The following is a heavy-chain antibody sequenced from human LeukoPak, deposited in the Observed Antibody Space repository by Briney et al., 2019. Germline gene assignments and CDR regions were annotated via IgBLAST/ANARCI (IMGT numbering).Heavy chain of an antibody. CDR1: GVSFSGYY. V-gene: IGHV4-34*01. CDR3: ARGLLIAGSLIDY. CDR2: INHSGST. D-gene: IGHD6-13*01. Sequence: TSSETLSLTCAVYGVSFSGYYWSWIRQSPGQGLEWIGEINHSGSTNYNPSLKSRVTISVDTSKNQFSLKLSSVTAADTAVYYCARGLLIAGSLIDYWGQGTLVTVSS. J-gene: IGHJ4*02.